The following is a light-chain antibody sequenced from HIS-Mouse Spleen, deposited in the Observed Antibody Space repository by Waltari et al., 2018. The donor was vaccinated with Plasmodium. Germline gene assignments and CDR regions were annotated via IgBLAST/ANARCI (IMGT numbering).Light chain of an antibody. CDR1: SRDVGSYNL. Sequence: QSALTQPASVSGSPGQSITISCTGTSRDVGSYNLVSWYQQHPGKTPKLMIYEGSKRPSGVSNRFSGSKSGNTASLTSSGIQAEDEADYYCCSYAGSYTSSFGGGTKLTVL. J-gene: IGLJ2*01. CDR2: EGS. V-gene: IGLV2-23*01. CDR3: CSYAGSYTSS.